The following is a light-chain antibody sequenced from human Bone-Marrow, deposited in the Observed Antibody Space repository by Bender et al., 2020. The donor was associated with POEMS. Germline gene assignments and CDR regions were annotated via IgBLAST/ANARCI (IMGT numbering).Light chain of an antibody. V-gene: IGLV2-14*01. J-gene: IGLJ2*01. CDR2: DVT. CDR3: SSYSSTNTHV. CDR1: SSDVGGYDY. Sequence: QSALTQPASVSGSPGQSITISCTGTSSDVGGYDYVSWYQQHPGKAPKLIIFDVTNRPSGVSNRFSGSKSGDTASLTISGLQAEDDADYFCSSYSSTNTHVFGGGTKLSVL.